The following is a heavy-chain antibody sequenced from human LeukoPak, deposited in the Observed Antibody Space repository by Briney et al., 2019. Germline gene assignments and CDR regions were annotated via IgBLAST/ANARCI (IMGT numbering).Heavy chain of an antibody. CDR3: ARQLYSNYVGGDWFDP. D-gene: IGHD4-11*01. Sequence: GRSLRLSCAASGFTFSDYYMSWIRQAPGKGLEWVSYISSSGGTIYYAGSVKGRFTISRDNAKNSLYLQMNSLRAEDTAVYYCARQLYSNYVGGDWFDPWGQGTLVTVSS. J-gene: IGHJ5*02. V-gene: IGHV3-11*04. CDR1: GFTFSDYY. CDR2: ISSSGGTI.